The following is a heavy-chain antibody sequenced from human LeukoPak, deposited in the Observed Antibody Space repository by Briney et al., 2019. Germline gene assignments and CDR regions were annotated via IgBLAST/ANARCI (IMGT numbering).Heavy chain of an antibody. D-gene: IGHD2-2*02. V-gene: IGHV1-18*01. CDR3: ARLLSYCSSTSCYIDYYYYMDV. J-gene: IGHJ6*03. Sequence: ASVKVSCKASGYTFTSYGISWVRQAPGQGLEWMGWISAYNGNTNYAQKLQGRVTMTTDTSTSTAYMELRSLRSDDTAVYYCARLLSYCSSTSCYIDYYYYMDVWGKGTTVTVSS. CDR1: GYTFTSYG. CDR2: ISAYNGNT.